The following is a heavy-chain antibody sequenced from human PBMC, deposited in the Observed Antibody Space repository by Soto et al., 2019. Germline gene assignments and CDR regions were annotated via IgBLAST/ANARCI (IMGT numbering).Heavy chain of an antibody. CDR3: TRDASRDSTARGWFDP. V-gene: IGHV3-21*01. CDR1: GFTFRSFT. Sequence: GGSLRLSCAASGFTFRSFTMNWVRQAPGKGLEWVSTISSNSAYIYYTDALSGRFTISRDNAKNSLHLQMNSRRAEDTAVSYCTRDASRDSTARGWFDPWGPGTLVTVSS. J-gene: IGHJ5*02. CDR2: ISSNSAYI. D-gene: IGHD3-10*01.